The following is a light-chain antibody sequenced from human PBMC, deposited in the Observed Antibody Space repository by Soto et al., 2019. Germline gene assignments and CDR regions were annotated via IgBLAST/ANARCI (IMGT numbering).Light chain of an antibody. CDR2: EVS. J-gene: IGLJ3*02. CDR3: SSYTTTSTRL. Sequence: QSALTQPASVSGSPGQSITISCTGTSSDVGRYNYVSWYQQHPGKAPKLMIYEVSNRPSGVSNRFSGSKSGNTASLTISGLQAEDEADYYCSSYTTTSTRLFGGGTKVTVL. CDR1: SSDVGRYNY. V-gene: IGLV2-14*01.